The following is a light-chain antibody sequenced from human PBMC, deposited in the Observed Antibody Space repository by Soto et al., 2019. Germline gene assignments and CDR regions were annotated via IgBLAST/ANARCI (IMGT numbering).Light chain of an antibody. CDR1: QTVFTY. CDR2: DAS. V-gene: IGKV3-11*01. CDR3: QQRSNWPPT. Sequence: EIVLTQSPATLSLSPGERVSLSCRASQTVFTYLAWYQQKPCQAPRLLIYDASNRATGIPARFSGSGSGTDFTLTISSLEPEDFAVYYCQQRSNWPPTFGQGTKVEIK. J-gene: IGKJ1*01.